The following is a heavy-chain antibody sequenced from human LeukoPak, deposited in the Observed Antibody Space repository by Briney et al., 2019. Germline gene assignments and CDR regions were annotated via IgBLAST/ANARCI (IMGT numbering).Heavy chain of an antibody. J-gene: IGHJ6*03. CDR3: ARDLRYSGSYYYYYYYMDV. CDR2: ISGSSSYI. Sequence: PGGSLRLSCAASGFTFSSYSLNWVRQAPGKGLEWVSSISGSSSYIYYADSVKGRFTISRDNAKNSLYLEMNSLRAEDTAVYYCARDLRYSGSYYYYYYYMDVWGKGTTVTVSS. V-gene: IGHV3-21*01. D-gene: IGHD1-26*01. CDR1: GFTFSSYS.